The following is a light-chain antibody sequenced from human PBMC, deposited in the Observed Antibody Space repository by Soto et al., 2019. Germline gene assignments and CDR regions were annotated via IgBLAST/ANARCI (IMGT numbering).Light chain of an antibody. CDR2: TND. J-gene: IGLJ3*02. Sequence: QSVLTQPPSVSGAPGQRVTISCTGSSSNIGAGYDVHWYQQLPRTAPKLLIYTNDQRPSGVPDRFSASKSGTSASLTISGLQSEDEADYYCAAWDASLDGWVFGGGTKLTVL. V-gene: IGLV1-40*01. CDR3: AAWDASLDGWV. CDR1: SSNIGAGYD.